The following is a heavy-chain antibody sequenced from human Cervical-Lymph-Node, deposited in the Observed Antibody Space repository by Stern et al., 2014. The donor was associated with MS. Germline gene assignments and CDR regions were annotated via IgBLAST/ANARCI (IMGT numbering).Heavy chain of an antibody. D-gene: IGHD1-1*01. CDR2: ISSSSNYI. V-gene: IGHV3-21*01. CDR3: ARARTGTICYGMDV. J-gene: IGHJ6*02. CDR1: GFTFSDYS. Sequence: VQLVQSGAGLVKPGWSLRVSCAASGFTFSDYSMNWVRQAPGQGLEWVSCISSSSNYIYYADSVKGGCTISRDNSKSSLYLQMDSLRGEDTTMYYCARARTGTICYGMDVWGQGTTVTVSS.